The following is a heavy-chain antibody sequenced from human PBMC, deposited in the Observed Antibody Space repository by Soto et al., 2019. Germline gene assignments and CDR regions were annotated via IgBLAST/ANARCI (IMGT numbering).Heavy chain of an antibody. V-gene: IGHV4-30-4*01. CDR3: VRTAREGAVAPHWFDR. J-gene: IGHJ5*02. Sequence: SETLSLTCTVSGASIRSTDYYWSWIRQAPGKGLEWIGYVYYTGSTYYNPSPMSRLTISVDTSKNQFSLKLTSVTAAETAVYYCVRTAREGAVAPHWFDRWGQGTQVTVSS. CDR2: VYYTGST. D-gene: IGHD2-21*02. CDR1: GASIRSTDYY.